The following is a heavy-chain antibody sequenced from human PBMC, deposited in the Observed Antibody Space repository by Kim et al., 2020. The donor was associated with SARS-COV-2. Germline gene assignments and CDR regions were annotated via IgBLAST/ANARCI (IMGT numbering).Heavy chain of an antibody. CDR3: ARDVDTLIVVGPCY. Sequence: ASVKVSCKASGYPFTSYHIYWVRQAPGQGLEWMGIINPSDGSTSYAQKFQGRVTMTSDTSTSSLYMELSSLSSEDTAVYYCARDVDTLIVVGPCYWGQGTLVTVSS. V-gene: IGHV1-46*01. D-gene: IGHD3-22*01. J-gene: IGHJ4*02. CDR2: INPSDGST. CDR1: GYPFTSYH.